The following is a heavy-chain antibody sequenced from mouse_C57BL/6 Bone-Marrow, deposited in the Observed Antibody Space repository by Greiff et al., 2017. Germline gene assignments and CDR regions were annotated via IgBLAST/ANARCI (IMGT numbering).Heavy chain of an antibody. Sequence: VQLQQSGAELVRPGASVKLSCTASGFNIKDDYMHWVKQRPEQGLEWIGWIDPENGDTEYASKFQGKATITADTSSNTAYLQLSSLTSEDTAVYYCTPHYYAMDYWGQGTSVTVSA. CDR1: GFNIKDDY. CDR2: IDPENGDT. V-gene: IGHV14-4*01. J-gene: IGHJ4*01. CDR3: TPHYYAMDY.